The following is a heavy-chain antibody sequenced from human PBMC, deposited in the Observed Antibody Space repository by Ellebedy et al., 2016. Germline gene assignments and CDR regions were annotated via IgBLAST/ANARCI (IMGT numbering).Heavy chain of an antibody. J-gene: IGHJ4*02. Sequence: SETLSLXXTASGGSISSSSYYWGWIRQPPGKGLEWIGSIYYSGSTYYNPSLKSRVTISVDTSKNQFSLKLSSVTAADTAVYYCARDEKDYYYDSSGYSYFDYWGQGTLVTVSS. V-gene: IGHV4-39*07. D-gene: IGHD3-22*01. CDR2: IYYSGST. CDR1: GGSISSSSYY. CDR3: ARDEKDYYYDSSGYSYFDY.